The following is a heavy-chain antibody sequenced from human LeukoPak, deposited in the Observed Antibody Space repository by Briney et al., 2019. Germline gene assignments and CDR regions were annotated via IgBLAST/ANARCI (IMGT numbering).Heavy chain of an antibody. Sequence: PGRSLRPSCAASGFTFDGYALHWVRQVPGRGLEWVSGISWNSGSIGYADSVKGRFTISRDNAKNSLYLQMNSLRTEDTALYYCAKDKGVTGTYYMDVWGKGTTVTVSS. CDR2: ISWNSGSI. V-gene: IGHV3-9*01. D-gene: IGHD6-19*01. J-gene: IGHJ6*03. CDR1: GFTFDGYA. CDR3: AKDKGVTGTYYMDV.